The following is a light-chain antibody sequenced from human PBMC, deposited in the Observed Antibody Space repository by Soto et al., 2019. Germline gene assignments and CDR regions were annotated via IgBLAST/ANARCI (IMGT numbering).Light chain of an antibody. CDR3: QQYNSYSWT. J-gene: IGKJ1*01. CDR1: QSIVTY. CDR2: AAS. Sequence: DIQMTQSPSSLSASVGDRVTITCRASQSIVTYLNWYLQKPGKAPKLLIYAASNLQSGVPSRFSGSGSGTEFTLTISSLQPDDFATYYCQQYNSYSWTFGQGTKVDIK. V-gene: IGKV1-9*01.